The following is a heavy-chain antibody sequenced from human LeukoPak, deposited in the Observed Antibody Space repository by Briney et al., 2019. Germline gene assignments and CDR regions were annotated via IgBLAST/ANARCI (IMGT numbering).Heavy chain of an antibody. V-gene: IGHV3-23*01. D-gene: IGHD3-22*01. Sequence: GGSLRLSCAVSGITLSNYGMNWVRQAPGKGLEWVAGISGSGGRPNYADSVKGRFTISRDNAKNTLYLQMNSPRAKDTAVYFCAKRGVVIRVILVGFHKEAYYFDSWGQGALVTVSS. J-gene: IGHJ4*02. CDR1: GITLSNYG. CDR3: AKRGVVIRVILVGFHKEAYYFDS. CDR2: ISGSGGRP.